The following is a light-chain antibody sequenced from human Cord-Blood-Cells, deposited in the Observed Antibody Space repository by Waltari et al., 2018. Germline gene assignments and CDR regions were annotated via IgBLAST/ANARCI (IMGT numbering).Light chain of an antibody. CDR2: EGS. CDR3: CSYAGSSTWV. J-gene: IGLJ3*02. Sequence: QSALTQPASVSGSPGQSITIPCTGTSSDVGSYNLVSWYQQHPVKAPKLTIYEGSKPPSGVSNRFSGSKSGNTASLTISGLQAEDEADYYCCSYAGSSTWVFGGGTKLTVL. CDR1: SSDVGSYNL. V-gene: IGLV2-23*01.